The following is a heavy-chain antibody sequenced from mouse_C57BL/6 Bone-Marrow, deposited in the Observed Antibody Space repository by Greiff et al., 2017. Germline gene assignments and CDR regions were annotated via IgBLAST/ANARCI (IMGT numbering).Heavy chain of an antibody. CDR3: ASQGAWFAY. CDR1: GYTFTSYW. Sequence: QVQLKQPGAELVKPGASVKLSCKASGYTFTSYWMHWVKQRPGQGLEWIGMIHPNSGSTNYNEKFKSKATLTVDKSSSTAYMQLSSLTSEDSAVYYCASQGAWFAYWGQGTLVTVSA. CDR2: IHPNSGST. J-gene: IGHJ3*01. V-gene: IGHV1-64*01.